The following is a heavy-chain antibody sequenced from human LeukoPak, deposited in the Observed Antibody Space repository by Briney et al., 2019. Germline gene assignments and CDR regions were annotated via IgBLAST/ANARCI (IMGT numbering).Heavy chain of an antibody. CDR2: ISYDGSNK. V-gene: IGHV3-30-3*01. J-gene: IGHJ4*02. CDR3: ARTRFDY. Sequence: GSLRRCCAASGLPFSRYARYWVRQAPYKRLEWVAVISYDGSNKYYADSVKGRFTISRDNSKNTLYLQMNSLRAEDTAVYYCARTRFDYWGQGTRVTVSS. CDR1: GLPFSRYA.